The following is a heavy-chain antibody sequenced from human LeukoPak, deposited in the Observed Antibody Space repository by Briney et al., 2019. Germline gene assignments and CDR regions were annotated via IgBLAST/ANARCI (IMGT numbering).Heavy chain of an antibody. CDR1: GFTFSNYG. V-gene: IGHV3-23*01. Sequence: GGSLRLSCAASGFTFSNYGMSWVRQAPGKGLEWVSSISGGGVSKYYADSVKGRFTISRDNSKNTLYLQMNSLRAEDTAIYYCANRGSIFGSWGQGTLVTVSS. J-gene: IGHJ4*02. CDR3: ANRGSIFGS. D-gene: IGHD6-6*01. CDR2: ISGGGVSK.